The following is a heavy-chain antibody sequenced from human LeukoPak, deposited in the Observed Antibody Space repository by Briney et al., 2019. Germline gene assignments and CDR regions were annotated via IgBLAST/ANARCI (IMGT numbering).Heavy chain of an antibody. CDR2: IIPIFGTA. V-gene: IGHV1-69*06. CDR1: GGTFSSYA. D-gene: IGHD6-19*01. CDR3: ARVSKPRTGIAVAGSFDY. J-gene: IGHJ4*02. Sequence: ASVKVSCKASGGTFSSYAISWVRQAPGQGLEWMGGIIPIFGTANYAQKFQGRVTITADKSTSTAYMELSSLRSEDTAVYYCARVSKPRTGIAVAGSFDYWGQGTLVTVSS.